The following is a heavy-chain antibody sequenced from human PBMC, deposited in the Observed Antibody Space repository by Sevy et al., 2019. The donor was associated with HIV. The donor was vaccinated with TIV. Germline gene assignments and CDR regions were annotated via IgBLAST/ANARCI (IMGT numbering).Heavy chain of an antibody. CDR3: AKDLRYSSGWYAARRGHGMDV. CDR1: GFTFSSYG. D-gene: IGHD6-19*01. V-gene: IGHV3-30*18. CDR2: ISYDGSNK. J-gene: IGHJ6*02. Sequence: GGSLRLSCAASGFTFSSYGMHWVRQAPGKGLEWVAVISYDGSNKYYADSVKGRFTISRDNSKNTLHLQMNSLRAEDTAIYYCAKDLRYSSGWYAARRGHGMDVWGQGTTVTVSS.